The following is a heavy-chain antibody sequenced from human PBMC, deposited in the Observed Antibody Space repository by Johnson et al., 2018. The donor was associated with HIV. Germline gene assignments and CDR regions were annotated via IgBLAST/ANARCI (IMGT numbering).Heavy chain of an antibody. CDR2: ISYDGSYK. Sequence: QVQLVESGGGVVQPGRSLRLSCAASGFTFSSYAMHCVRQAPGKGLEWVAVISYDGSYKYYANSVKGRFTIFRDNSENTMYLQMNRLRAEDTALYYCAKDRVGGSYWDAFDIWGQGTMVTVSS. V-gene: IGHV3-30*18. CDR1: GFTFSSYA. CDR3: AKDRVGGSYWDAFDI. D-gene: IGHD1-26*01. J-gene: IGHJ3*02.